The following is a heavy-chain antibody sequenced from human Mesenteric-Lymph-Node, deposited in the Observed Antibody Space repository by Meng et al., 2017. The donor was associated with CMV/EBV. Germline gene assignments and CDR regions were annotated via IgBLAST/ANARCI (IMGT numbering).Heavy chain of an antibody. J-gene: IGHJ4*02. D-gene: IGHD1-14*01. CDR2: INPNSGGT. CDR1: GYTFTDSR. V-gene: IGHV1-2*06. Sequence: KASGYTFTDSRLHWVRQAPGQGLEWMGRINPNSGGTNYAQKFQGRVTMTRDTSINTAYMELSRLRSDDTAVYYCARAPPLGMSALPFYWGQGTLVTVSS. CDR3: ARAPPLGMSALPFY.